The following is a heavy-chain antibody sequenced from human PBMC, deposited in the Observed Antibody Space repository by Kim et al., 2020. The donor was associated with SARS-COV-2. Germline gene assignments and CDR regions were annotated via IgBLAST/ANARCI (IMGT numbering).Heavy chain of an antibody. J-gene: IGHJ4*02. D-gene: IGHD5-12*01. Sequence: ASVKVSCKASGYTFSNDGISWVRQAPGHRLEWMGWISAYNGNTNYAQRFQGRVTMTTDTSTSTAYLELRSLRSDDTAFYYCARGAGRGGYDYWGQGTLVTVSS. V-gene: IGHV1-18*01. CDR3: ARGAGRGGYDY. CDR1: GYTFSNDG. CDR2: ISAYNGNT.